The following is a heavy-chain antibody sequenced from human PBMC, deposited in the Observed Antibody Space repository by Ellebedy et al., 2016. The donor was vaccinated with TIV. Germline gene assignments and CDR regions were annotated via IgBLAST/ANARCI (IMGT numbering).Heavy chain of an antibody. D-gene: IGHD5-18*01. J-gene: IGHJ4*02. V-gene: IGHV1-69*13. Sequence: SVQVSCKASGGTFSSYAISWVRQAPGQGLEWMGGIIPIFGTANYAQKFQGRVTITADESTSTAYMELSSLRSEDTAVYYCARVTDTAMATLDYWGQGTLVTVSS. CDR3: ARVTDTAMATLDY. CDR2: IIPIFGTA. CDR1: GGTFSSYA.